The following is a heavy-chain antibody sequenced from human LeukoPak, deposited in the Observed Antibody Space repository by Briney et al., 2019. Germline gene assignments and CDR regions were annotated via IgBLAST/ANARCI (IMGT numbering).Heavy chain of an antibody. D-gene: IGHD4-17*01. CDR1: GGSISSGGYY. Sequence: SETLSLTCTVSGGSISSGGYYWSWIRQHPGKGLEWIGYIYYSGSTYYNPSLKSRVIISVDTSKNQFSLKLSSVTAADTAVYYCARGYDYGDPYYFDYWGQGTLVTVSS. CDR2: IYYSGST. V-gene: IGHV4-31*03. J-gene: IGHJ4*02. CDR3: ARGYDYGDPYYFDY.